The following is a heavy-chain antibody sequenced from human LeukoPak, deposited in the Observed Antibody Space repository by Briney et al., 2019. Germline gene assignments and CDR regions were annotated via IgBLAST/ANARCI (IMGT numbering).Heavy chain of an antibody. CDR1: GYTFTSYD. D-gene: IGHD2-2*01. CDR3: ARDAIDCSSTSCYYYYYMDV. CDR2: MNPNSGNT. Sequence: ASVKVSCKASGYTFTSYDINWVRQATGQGLEWMGWMNPNSGNTGYAQKFQGRVTMTRNTSISTAYMELSSLRSEDTAVYYCARDAIDCSSTSCYYYYYMDVWGKGTTVTVSS. V-gene: IGHV1-8*01. J-gene: IGHJ6*03.